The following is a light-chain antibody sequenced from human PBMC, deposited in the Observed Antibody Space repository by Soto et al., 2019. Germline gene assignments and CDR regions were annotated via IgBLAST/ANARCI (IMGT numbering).Light chain of an antibody. CDR2: WAS. CDR1: QSVLYSSNNQNY. CDR3: QQYYSTPHT. J-gene: IGKJ2*01. Sequence: DIVMTQSPDSLAVSLGEGATINCKSSQSVLYSSNNQNYLAWYQQKPGQPPRLLIYWASTRESGVPDRFSVSGSGTDFSLTITSLQADDVAVYYCQQYYSTPHTFGQGTNLEIK. V-gene: IGKV4-1*01.